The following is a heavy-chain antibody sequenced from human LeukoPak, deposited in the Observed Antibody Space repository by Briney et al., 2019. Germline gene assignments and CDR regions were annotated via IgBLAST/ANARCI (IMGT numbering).Heavy chain of an antibody. Sequence: GGSLRLSCAASGFTFSSYSMNGVRQAPGKGLEWVSSISSSSSYIYYADSVKGRFTISRDNAKNSLYLQMNSLRAEDTAVYYCARDRGGGHYYDSSGYLNYWGQGTLVTVSS. V-gene: IGHV3-21*01. CDR1: GFTFSSYS. J-gene: IGHJ4*02. D-gene: IGHD3-22*01. CDR2: ISSSSSYI. CDR3: ARDRGGGHYYDSSGYLNY.